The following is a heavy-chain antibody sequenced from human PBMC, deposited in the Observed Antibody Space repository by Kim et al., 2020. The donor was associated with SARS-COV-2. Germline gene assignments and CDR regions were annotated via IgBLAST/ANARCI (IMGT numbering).Heavy chain of an antibody. CDR1: GYTFSSIS. CDR2: INPYSGTT. CDR3: ARETSHGMDV. J-gene: IGHJ6*02. V-gene: IGHV1-18*01. Sequence: ASVKVSCKASGYTFSSISVSWVRQAPGQALEWMGWINPYSGTTKYAQKVQGRVTMTTDTSTTTAYMELRSLRSDDPAVYYCARETSHGMDVWGQGTTVTVSS.